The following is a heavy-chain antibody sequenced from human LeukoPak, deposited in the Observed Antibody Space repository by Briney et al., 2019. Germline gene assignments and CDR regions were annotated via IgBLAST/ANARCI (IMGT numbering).Heavy chain of an antibody. V-gene: IGHV3-15*01. CDR1: GFTVSSNY. J-gene: IGHJ4*02. Sequence: PGGSLRLSCAASGFTVSSNYMSWVRQAPGKGLEWVGRIKSKTDGGTTDYAAPVKGRFTISRDDSKNTLYLQMNSLKTEDTAVYYCTTDYGNYVTFDYWGQGTLVTVSS. CDR3: TTDYGNYVTFDY. CDR2: IKSKTDGGTT. D-gene: IGHD4-11*01.